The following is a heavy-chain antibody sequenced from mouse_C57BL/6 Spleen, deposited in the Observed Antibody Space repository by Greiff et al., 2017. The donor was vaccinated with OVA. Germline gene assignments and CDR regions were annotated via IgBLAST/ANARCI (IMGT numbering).Heavy chain of an antibody. CDR3: ASLYGSSYDWYFDV. Sequence: QVQLQQPGTELVKPGASVKLSCKASGYTFTSYWMHWVKQRPGQGLEWIGNINPSNGGTNYNEKFKSKATLTVDKSSSTAYMQLSSLTSEDSAVYDCASLYGSSYDWYFDVWGTGTTVTVSS. J-gene: IGHJ1*03. V-gene: IGHV1-53*01. CDR2: INPSNGGT. CDR1: GYTFTSYW. D-gene: IGHD1-1*01.